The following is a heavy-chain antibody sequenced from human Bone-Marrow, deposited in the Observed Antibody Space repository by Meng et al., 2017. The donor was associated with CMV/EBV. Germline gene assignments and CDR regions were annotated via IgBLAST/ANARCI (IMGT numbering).Heavy chain of an antibody. CDR2: ISGSGGST. CDR1: GFTFSSYA. V-gene: IGHV3-23*01. D-gene: IGHD6-13*01. Sequence: GESLKISCAASGFTFSSYAMSWVRQAPGKGLEWVSAISGSGGSTYYADSVKGRFTISRDNSKNTLYLQVNSLRAEDTAVYYCAKDHPRTAGTWVDYWGQGTLVTVSS. CDR3: AKDHPRTAGTWVDY. J-gene: IGHJ4*02.